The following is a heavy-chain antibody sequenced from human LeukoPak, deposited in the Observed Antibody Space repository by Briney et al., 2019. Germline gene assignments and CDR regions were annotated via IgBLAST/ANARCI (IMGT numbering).Heavy chain of an antibody. D-gene: IGHD3-3*01. Sequence: SETLSLTCTVSGGSISSGSYYWSWIRQPAGKGLEWIGRIYTSGSTNYNPSLKSRVTISVDTSKNQFSLKLSSVTAADTAVYYCARVFSPPTIFGVVMAANYYYYYMDVWGKGTTVTVSS. CDR2: IYTSGST. CDR3: ARVFSPPTIFGVVMAANYYYYYMDV. J-gene: IGHJ6*03. V-gene: IGHV4-61*02. CDR1: GGSISSGSYY.